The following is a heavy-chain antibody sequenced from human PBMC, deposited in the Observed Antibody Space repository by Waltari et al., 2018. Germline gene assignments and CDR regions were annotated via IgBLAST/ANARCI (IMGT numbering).Heavy chain of an antibody. CDR1: GGSISDTYY. CDR3: AWRGGADYFDY. V-gene: IGHV4-39*07. CDR2: VDGNSATT. D-gene: IGHD3-16*01. J-gene: IGHJ4*02. Sequence: QMQLRESGPGLVKPSETLSLTCAVSGGSISDTYYWNWIRQPPGKGLELIGNVDGNSATTYYNPCLKTQVSISKVTAKKQFCLTLGSVTAADSAVYYCAWRGGADYFDYWGQGVLVTVFS.